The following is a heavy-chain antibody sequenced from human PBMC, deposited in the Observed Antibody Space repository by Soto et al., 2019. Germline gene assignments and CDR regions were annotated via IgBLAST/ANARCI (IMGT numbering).Heavy chain of an antibody. CDR2: ISGNGGST. CDR1: GLTFSSYA. V-gene: IGHV3-23*01. CDR3: AKRIFAIVVVGGYDI. J-gene: IGHJ3*02. D-gene: IGHD3-3*01. Sequence: EVQLLESGGGLVQPGGSLRLSCVGSGLTFSSYAMGWVRQAPGKGLEWVSDISGNGGSTYYADSVKGRFTISRDNSKNTLVLEMNSLRVEDTAVYYCAKRIFAIVVVGGYDIWGQGTKVTVSS.